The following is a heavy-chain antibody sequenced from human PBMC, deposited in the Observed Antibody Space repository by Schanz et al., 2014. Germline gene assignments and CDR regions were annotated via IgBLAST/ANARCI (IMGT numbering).Heavy chain of an antibody. V-gene: IGHV1-18*01. Sequence: LLEKNGPEVKKPGASVRVSCKSYGYPFPNYALSWVRHPPRQGLECVGWSSVYTCNTKYGQKVQGRVTMTADTSTNTAYMELMSLRSDDTDVYYSAKAEYDILTALYTRLDPWGQGTLGTVSS. D-gene: IGHD3-9*01. CDR3: AKAEYDILTALYTRLDP. CDR2: SSVYTCNT. CDR1: GYPFPNYA. J-gene: IGHJ5*02.